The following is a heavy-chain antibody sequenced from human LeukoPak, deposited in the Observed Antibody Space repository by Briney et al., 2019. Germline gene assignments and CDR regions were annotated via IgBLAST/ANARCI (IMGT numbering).Heavy chain of an antibody. J-gene: IGHJ4*02. V-gene: IGHV1-46*01. CDR1: GYTFTSYY. Sequence: GASVKVSCKASGYTFTSYYMHWVRQAPGQGLEWMGIINPSGGSTSYAQKFQGRVTMTRDTSTSTVYMELSSLRSEDTAVYYCARAARAIVPAAAVRGYWGQGTLVTVSS. CDR2: INPSGGST. CDR3: ARAARAIVPAAAVRGY. D-gene: IGHD2-2*01.